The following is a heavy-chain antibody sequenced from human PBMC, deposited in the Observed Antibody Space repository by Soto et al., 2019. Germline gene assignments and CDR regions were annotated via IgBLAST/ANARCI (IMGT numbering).Heavy chain of an antibody. CDR1: GYTFTSYG. CDR2: ISAYNGNT. D-gene: IGHD6-19*01. CDR3: ARDPVAGTGKNWFDP. Sequence: GASVKVSCKASGYTFTSYGISWVRQAPGQGLEWMGWISAYNGNTNYAQKLQGRVTMTTDTSTSTAYMELRSLRSEDTAVYYCARDPVAGTGKNWFDPWGQGTLVTVSS. V-gene: IGHV1-18*01. J-gene: IGHJ5*02.